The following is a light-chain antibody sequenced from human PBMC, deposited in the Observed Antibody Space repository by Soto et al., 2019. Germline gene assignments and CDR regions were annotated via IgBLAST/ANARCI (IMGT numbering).Light chain of an antibody. Sequence: DIQMTQSPSSVSASVGDRVTITCRASQGIRSWLAWYQQKPGKAPKLLIYAASSLQSGVPSRFSGSGSGTDFTLTINSLQPEDFATYYCQQSNSFPITLGQGTRLEIK. CDR1: QGIRSW. V-gene: IGKV1-12*01. J-gene: IGKJ5*01. CDR3: QQSNSFPIT. CDR2: AAS.